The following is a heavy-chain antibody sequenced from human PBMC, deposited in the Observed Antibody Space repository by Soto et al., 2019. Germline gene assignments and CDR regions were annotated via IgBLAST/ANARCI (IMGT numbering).Heavy chain of an antibody. CDR2: ISYDGSNK. CDR3: ARPLGPLYYYYGMDV. Sequence: QVQLVESGGGVVQPGRSLRLSCAASGFTFSSYAMHWVRQAPGKGLEWVAVISYDGSNKYYADSVKGRFTISRDNSKNTLYLQMNSLRAEDTALYYCARPLGPLYYYYGMDVWGQGTTVTVSS. J-gene: IGHJ6*02. CDR1: GFTFSSYA. D-gene: IGHD7-27*01. V-gene: IGHV3-30-3*01.